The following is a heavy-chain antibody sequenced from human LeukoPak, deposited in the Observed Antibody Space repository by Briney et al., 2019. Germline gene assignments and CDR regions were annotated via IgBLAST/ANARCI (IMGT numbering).Heavy chain of an antibody. CDR1: GGSISSYY. CDR3: ASSTVSDAGFDY. J-gene: IGHJ4*02. D-gene: IGHD4-11*01. V-gene: IGHV4-59*01. Sequence: SETLSLTCTVSGGSISSYYWSWIRQPPGKGLESIGYSYNSGSIKYNPSLKSRVTISVDTSRNQLSLKVSSVTAADTAMYYCASSTVSDAGFDYWGQGTLVTVSS. CDR2: SYNSGSI.